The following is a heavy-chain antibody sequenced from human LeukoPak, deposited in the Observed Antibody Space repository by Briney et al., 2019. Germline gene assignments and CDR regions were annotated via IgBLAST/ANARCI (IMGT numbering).Heavy chain of an antibody. J-gene: IGHJ4*02. CDR2: IYYSGST. CDR1: GGSISSFY. D-gene: IGHD3-10*01. Sequence: SETLSLTCTVSGGSISSFYWSWIRQPPGKGLEWIGYIYYSGSTNYNPSLKSRVTISVDTSKNQFSLKLSSVTAADTAVYYCARERTDYGSGSYYTDYWGQGTLVTVSS. V-gene: IGHV4-59*01. CDR3: ARERTDYGSGSYYTDY.